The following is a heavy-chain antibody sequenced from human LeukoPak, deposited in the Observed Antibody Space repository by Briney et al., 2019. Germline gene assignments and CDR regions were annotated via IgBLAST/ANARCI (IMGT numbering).Heavy chain of an antibody. D-gene: IGHD2-2*01. CDR2: INPNSGGT. V-gene: IGHV1-2*06. J-gene: IGHJ4*02. CDR1: Y. Sequence: YMXWVRQAPGQGREWMXRINPNSGGTNYAQKFQGRVTMTRDTSISTAYMELSRLRSDDTAVYYCARSGGWVPAAPRGYWGQGTLVTVSS. CDR3: ARSGGWVPAAPRGY.